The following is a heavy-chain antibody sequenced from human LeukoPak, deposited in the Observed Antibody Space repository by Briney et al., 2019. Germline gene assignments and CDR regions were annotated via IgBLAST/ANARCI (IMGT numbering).Heavy chain of an antibody. V-gene: IGHV1-46*01. D-gene: IGHD3-10*01. CDR2: INPSGGST. J-gene: IGHJ5*02. CDR3: ARGRTGGSGSYYNVRWFDP. CDR1: GYTFTICY. Sequence: ASVKVSCKASGYTFTICYIHWVRQAPGQGLEWMGIINPSGGSTSYAQKFPGRVTMTRDTSTSTVYMELSSLRSDDTAVYYCARGRTGGSGSYYNVRWFDPWGQGTLVTVSS.